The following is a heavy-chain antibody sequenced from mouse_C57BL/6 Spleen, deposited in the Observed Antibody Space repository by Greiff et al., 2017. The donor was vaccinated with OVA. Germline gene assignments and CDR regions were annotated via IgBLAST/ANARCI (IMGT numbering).Heavy chain of an antibody. CDR1: GYAFSSYW. D-gene: IGHD1-1*01. CDR2: IYPGDGDT. J-gene: IGHJ1*03. CDR3: ARGIYYYGSSYRHWYFDV. Sequence: VQLQQSGAELVKPGASVKISCKASGYAFSSYWMNWVKQRPGKGLEWIGQIYPGDGDTNYNGKFKGKATLTADKSSSTAYMQLSSLTSEDSAVDFCARGIYYYGSSYRHWYFDVWGTGTTVTVSS. V-gene: IGHV1-80*01.